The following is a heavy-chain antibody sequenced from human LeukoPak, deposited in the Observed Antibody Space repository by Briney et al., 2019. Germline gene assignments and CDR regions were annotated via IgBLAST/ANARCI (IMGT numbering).Heavy chain of an antibody. D-gene: IGHD2-15*01. J-gene: IGHJ2*01. CDR2: IYYSENT. Sequence: PSETLSLTCTVSGGSISSGGYYWSWIRQHPGKGLEWIGYIYYSENTYYNPSLKSRVTISVDTSKNQFSLKLSSVTAADTAVYYCARDYFSRAALLGYFDLWGRGTLVTVSS. CDR1: GGSISSGGYY. CDR3: ARDYFSRAALLGYFDL. V-gene: IGHV4-31*03.